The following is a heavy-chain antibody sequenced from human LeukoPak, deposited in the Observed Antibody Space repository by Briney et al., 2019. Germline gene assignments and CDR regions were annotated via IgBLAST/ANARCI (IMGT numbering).Heavy chain of an antibody. D-gene: IGHD3-16*01. J-gene: IGHJ4*02. CDR2: IYSSGST. V-gene: IGHV4-59*01. Sequence: SETLSLTCTVSGGSMNNYYWTWIRQPPGKGLEWIVYIYSSGSTNYNPSLKSQFNISVEASKNQFSLRLSSVTAADTAVYYCARRSWGSDFDYWGQGTLVTVSS. CDR1: GGSMNNYY. CDR3: ARRSWGSDFDY.